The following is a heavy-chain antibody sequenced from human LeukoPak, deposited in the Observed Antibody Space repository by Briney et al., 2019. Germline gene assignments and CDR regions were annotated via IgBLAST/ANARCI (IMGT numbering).Heavy chain of an antibody. J-gene: IGHJ6*03. V-gene: IGHV3-30*02. CDR1: GFTFSSYG. CDR2: IRYDGSNK. D-gene: IGHD2-2*01. CDR3: AKAPAKSYYYYYYMDV. Sequence: PGGSLRLSCAASGFTFSSYGMHWVRQAPGKGLEWVAFIRYDGSNKYYADSVKGRFTISRDNSKNTLYLQMNSLRAEDTAVYYCAKAPAKSYYYYYYMDVWGKGTTVTISS.